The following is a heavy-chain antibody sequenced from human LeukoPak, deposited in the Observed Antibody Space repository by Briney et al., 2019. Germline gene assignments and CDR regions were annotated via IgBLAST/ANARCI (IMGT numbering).Heavy chain of an antibody. D-gene: IGHD3-10*01. Sequence: GVSLRLSCAASGFTFSSYGMHWLRQAPGQGLEGVAFIRYDGSNKYYADSVKGRFTISRDNSKNTLYLQMNSLRAEDTAVYYCAKDGEYYYYMDVWGKGTTVTVSS. V-gene: IGHV3-30*02. J-gene: IGHJ6*03. CDR3: AKDGEYYYYMDV. CDR2: IRYDGSNK. CDR1: GFTFSSYG.